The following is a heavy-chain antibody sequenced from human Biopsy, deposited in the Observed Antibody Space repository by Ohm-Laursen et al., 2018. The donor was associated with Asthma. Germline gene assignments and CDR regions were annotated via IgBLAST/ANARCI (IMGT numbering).Heavy chain of an antibody. CDR3: ARCQVGYSSGWSLLVKKIYYSGMDV. J-gene: IGHJ6*02. CDR1: GGTFSNFA. V-gene: IGHV1-69*13. CDR2: IMTVFGTT. D-gene: IGHD6-19*01. Sequence: SVKVSCKAPGGTFSNFAISWVRQAPGQGLEWLGGIMTVFGTTNYAQKFQGRVTITADESTSTAYMEVTSLRSEDTAIYYCARCQVGYSSGWSLLVKKIYYSGMDVWGQGTAVTVSS.